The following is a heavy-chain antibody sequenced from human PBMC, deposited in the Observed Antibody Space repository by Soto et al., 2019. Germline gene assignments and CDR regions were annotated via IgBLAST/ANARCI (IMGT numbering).Heavy chain of an antibody. V-gene: IGHV1-46*01. CDR1: GYTFTRYY. CDR3: ARGRGLRFLELI. CDR2: INPSGGST. D-gene: IGHD3-3*01. J-gene: IGHJ4*02. Sequence: QVQLVQSGAEVKKPGASVKVSCKASGYTFTRYYMHWVRQAPGQGLEWMGIINPSGGSTSYAQKFQVRVTMTRDTSTSTVYMELSSLRSEDTAVYYCARGRGLRFLELIWGQGTLVTVSS.